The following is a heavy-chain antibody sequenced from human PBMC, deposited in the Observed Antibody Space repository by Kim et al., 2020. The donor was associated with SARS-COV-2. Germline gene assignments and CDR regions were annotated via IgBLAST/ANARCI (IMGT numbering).Heavy chain of an antibody. J-gene: IGHJ6*02. D-gene: IGHD3-10*01. V-gene: IGHV1-18*01. CDR1: GYTFTSYG. CDR3: ARWDGPVRGVIRYYYYYGMDV. Sequence: VKVSCKASGYTFTSYGISWVRQAPGQGLEWMGWISAYNGNTNYAQKLQGRVTMTTDTSTSTAYMELRSLRSDDTAVYYCARWDGPVRGVIRYYYYYGMDVWGQGTTVTVSS. CDR2: ISAYNGNT.